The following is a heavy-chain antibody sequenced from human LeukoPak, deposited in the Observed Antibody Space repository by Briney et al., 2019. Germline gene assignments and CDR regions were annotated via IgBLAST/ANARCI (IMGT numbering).Heavy chain of an antibody. J-gene: IGHJ4*02. CDR2: INPNSGGT. V-gene: IGHV1-2*02. CDR1: GYTFTAYY. D-gene: IGHD5-12*01. CDR3: ARDPSNSGYDYLYYFDY. Sequence: GASVKVSCKASGYTFTAYYVHWVRQAPGQGLEWMGWINPNSGGTNYAQKFQGRVTMTSDTSISTAYMELSSLRSDDTAVYYCARDPSNSGYDYLYYFDYWGQGTLVTVSS.